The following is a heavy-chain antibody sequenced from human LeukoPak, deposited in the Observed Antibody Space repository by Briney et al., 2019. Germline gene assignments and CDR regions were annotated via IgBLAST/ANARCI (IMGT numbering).Heavy chain of an antibody. Sequence: ASVKVSCKASGYAFTTYGITWVRQAPGQGLEWMGWISIYNGNIIYAQKFQGRVTITTDTSTTTAYMELRSLRSDDTAVYYCARVQDYLRWFDPWGQGTLVIVSS. J-gene: IGHJ5*02. CDR2: ISIYNGNI. V-gene: IGHV1-18*01. D-gene: IGHD4/OR15-4a*01. CDR3: ARVQDYLRWFDP. CDR1: GYAFTTYG.